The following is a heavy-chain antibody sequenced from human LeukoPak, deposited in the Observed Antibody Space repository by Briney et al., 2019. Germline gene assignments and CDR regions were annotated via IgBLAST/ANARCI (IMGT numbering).Heavy chain of an antibody. V-gene: IGHV4-61*01. J-gene: IGHJ3*02. D-gene: IGHD3-22*01. CDR3: ARDQHYYDSSGYYYGKEGAFDI. Sequence: SETLSLTCTVSGGSFSSGSYYWSWIRQPPGKGLEWIGYIYYSGSTNYNPSLKSRVTISVDTSKNQFSLKLSSATAADTAVYYCARDQHYYDSSGYYYGKEGAFDIWGQGTMVTVSS. CDR1: GGSFSSGSYY. CDR2: IYYSGST.